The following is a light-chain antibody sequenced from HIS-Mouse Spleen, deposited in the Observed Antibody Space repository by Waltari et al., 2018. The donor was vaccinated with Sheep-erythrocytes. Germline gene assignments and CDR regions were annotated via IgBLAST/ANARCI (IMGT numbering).Light chain of an antibody. CDR1: QSFSSC. Sequence: DIQMTQSPSTLSASVGDRVTITCRASQSFSSCLAWYQQKPGKAPKLLIYKASSLESGVPSRFSGSGSGTEVTLTISSLQPDDFATYYCQQYNSYPMYTFGQGTKLEIK. J-gene: IGKJ2*01. CDR3: QQYNSYPMYT. V-gene: IGKV1-5*03. CDR2: KAS.